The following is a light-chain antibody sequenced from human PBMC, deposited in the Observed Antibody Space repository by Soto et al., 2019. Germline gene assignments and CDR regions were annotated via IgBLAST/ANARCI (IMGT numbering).Light chain of an antibody. Sequence: QSALTQPRSVSGSPGQSVTISCTGTSSDVGGYNYVSWYQQHPGKAPKLMIYDVSKRPSGVPDRFSGSKSGNTASLTISGLQAEDGADYYCSSYAGISTYVLFGGGTKRTVL. CDR1: SSDVGGYNY. CDR2: DVS. J-gene: IGLJ2*01. V-gene: IGLV2-11*01. CDR3: SSYAGISTYVL.